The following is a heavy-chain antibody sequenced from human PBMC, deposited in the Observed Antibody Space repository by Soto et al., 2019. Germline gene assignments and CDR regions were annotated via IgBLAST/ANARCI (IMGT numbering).Heavy chain of an antibody. CDR3: ARGREGSSWYYYYGMDV. V-gene: IGHV4-34*01. CDR2: INHSGST. CDR1: GGSFGTYY. J-gene: IGHJ6*02. D-gene: IGHD6-13*01. Sequence: PSETLSLTCAVYGGSFGTYYWSWIRQPPGKGLEWIGEINHSGSTNYNPSLKSRVTISVDTSKNQFSLELSSVTAADTAVYYCARGREGSSWYYYYGMDVWVQGTTVTVSS.